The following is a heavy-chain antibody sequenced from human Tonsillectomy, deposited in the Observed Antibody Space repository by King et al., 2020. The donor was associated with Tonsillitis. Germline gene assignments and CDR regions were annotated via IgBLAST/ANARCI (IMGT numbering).Heavy chain of an antibody. D-gene: IGHD5-12*01. CDR1: GFTFSSYS. J-gene: IGHJ6*02. V-gene: IGHV3-48*02. Sequence: VQLVESGGGLVQPGGSLRLSCAASGFTFSSYSMNWVRQAPGKGLEWVSYISSSSSTIYYADSVKGRFTISRDNAKNSLYLQMNSLRDEDTAVYYCARDSGYDSPPDYYYGMDVWGQGTTVTVSS. CDR3: ARDSGYDSPPDYYYGMDV. CDR2: ISSSSSTI.